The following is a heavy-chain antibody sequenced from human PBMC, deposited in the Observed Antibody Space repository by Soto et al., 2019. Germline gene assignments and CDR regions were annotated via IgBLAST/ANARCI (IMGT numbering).Heavy chain of an antibody. CDR2: MNPNSGNT. D-gene: IGHD6-13*01. J-gene: IGHJ5*02. CDR1: GYTFTSYD. Sequence: GASVKVSCKASGYTFTSYDINWVRQATGQRLEWMGWMNPNSGNTGYAQKFQGRVTMTRITSISTAYMELSILRSEITAVYYCARGTPQCSSSGYTWFDPWGQGTLVTVSS. CDR3: ARGTPQCSSSGYTWFDP. V-gene: IGHV1-8*01.